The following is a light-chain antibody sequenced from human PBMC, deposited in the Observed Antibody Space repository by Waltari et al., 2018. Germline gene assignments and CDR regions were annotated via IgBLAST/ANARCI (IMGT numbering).Light chain of an antibody. CDR2: AAS. V-gene: IGKV3-20*01. CDR3: QNHERLPAT. CDR1: QNIGTY. J-gene: IGKJ1*01. Sequence: LTQSPGTLSLSPGERATLACRASQNIGTYLVWYLQKPGQPPRLLMYAASRPAPGLPDRFSGSGSVTDFSLTISRLEPEDFAVYYCQNHERLPATFGQGTKVEIK.